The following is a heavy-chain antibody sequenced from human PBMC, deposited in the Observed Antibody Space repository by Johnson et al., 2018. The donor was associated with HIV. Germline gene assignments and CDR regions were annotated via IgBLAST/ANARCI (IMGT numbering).Heavy chain of an antibody. CDR2: ISYDGSNK. D-gene: IGHD1-26*01. CDR1: GFTVSSNY. V-gene: IGHV3-30*03. J-gene: IGHJ3*01. Sequence: QVQLVESGGGLIQPGGSLRLSCAASGFTVSSNYMSWVRQAPGKGLEWVAVISYDGSNKYYADSVKGRFTISRDNSKNTLYLQMNSLRAEDTAVYYCARVGSGSYYARDAFDVWGQGTMVTVSS. CDR3: ARVGSGSYYARDAFDV.